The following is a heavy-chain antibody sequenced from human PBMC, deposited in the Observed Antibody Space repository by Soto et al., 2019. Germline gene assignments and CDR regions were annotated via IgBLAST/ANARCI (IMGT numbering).Heavy chain of an antibody. CDR2: IYPGDSDT. J-gene: IGHJ6*02. CDR3: ASPAGGTVTTRNYYYYGMAV. V-gene: IGHV5-51*01. Sequence: PGESLKISCKGSGYSFTSYWIGWLRQMPGKGLEWMGIIYPGDSDTRYSPSFQGQVTISADKSISTAYLQWSSLKASDTAMYYCASPAGGTVTTRNYYYYGMAVWGQGTTVTGSS. CDR1: GYSFTSYW. D-gene: IGHD4-17*01.